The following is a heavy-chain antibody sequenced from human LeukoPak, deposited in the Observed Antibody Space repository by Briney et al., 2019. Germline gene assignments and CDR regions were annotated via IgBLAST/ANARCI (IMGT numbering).Heavy chain of an antibody. CDR3: ARPRRGSSWSIGD. V-gene: IGHV3-30-3*01. J-gene: IGHJ4*02. CDR2: ISYDGSNK. Sequence: QSGGSLRPSCAASGFTFSSYAMHWVRQAPGKGLEWVAVISYDGSNKYYADSVKGRFTISRDNSKNTLYLQMNSLRAEDTAVYYCARPRRGSSWSIGDWGQGTLVTVSS. D-gene: IGHD6-13*01. CDR1: GFTFSSYA.